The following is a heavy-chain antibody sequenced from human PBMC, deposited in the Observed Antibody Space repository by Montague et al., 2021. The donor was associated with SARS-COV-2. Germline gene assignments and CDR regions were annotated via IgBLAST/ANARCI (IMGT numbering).Heavy chain of an antibody. V-gene: IGHV4-59*12. CDR2: IYYSGTT. Sequence: SETLSLTCTVAGGSITGYFWSWIRQSPGKGLEWIGYIYYSGTTKYNPALKSRVAISLDTSKNQFSLNLNSVTAADTAAYYCAAPDYFAWGKYDFWGQGTRVTVSS. D-gene: IGHD3-16*01. CDR3: AAPDYFAWGKYDF. J-gene: IGHJ4*02. CDR1: GGSITGYF.